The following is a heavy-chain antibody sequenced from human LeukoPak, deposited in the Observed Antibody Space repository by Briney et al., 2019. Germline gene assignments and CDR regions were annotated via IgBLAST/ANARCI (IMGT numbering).Heavy chain of an antibody. V-gene: IGHV3-23*01. J-gene: IGHJ4*02. CDR2: ISGSGGST. Sequence: PGGSLRLSCAASGFTFSSYGMSWVRQAPGKGLEWVSAISGSGGSTYYADSVRGRFTISRDNSKNMVYMQMNSLRADDTAVYYCAKAWGAVAGTFYFDYWGQGTLVTVSS. D-gene: IGHD6-19*01. CDR3: AKAWGAVAGTFYFDY. CDR1: GFTFSSYG.